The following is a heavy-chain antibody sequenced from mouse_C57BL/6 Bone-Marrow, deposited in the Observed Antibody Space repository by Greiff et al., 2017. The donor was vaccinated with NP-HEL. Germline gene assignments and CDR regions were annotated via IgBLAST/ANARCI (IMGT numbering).Heavy chain of an antibody. D-gene: IGHD2-10*02. J-gene: IGHJ2*01. V-gene: IGHV5-12*01. Sequence: EVKVEESGGGLVQPGGSLKLSCAASGFTFSDYYMYWVRQTPEKRLEWVAYISNGGGSTYYPDTVKGRFTISRDNAKNTLYLQMSRLKSEDTAMYYCARGYGLYYFDYWGQGTTLTVSS. CDR3: ARGYGLYYFDY. CDR2: ISNGGGST. CDR1: GFTFSDYY.